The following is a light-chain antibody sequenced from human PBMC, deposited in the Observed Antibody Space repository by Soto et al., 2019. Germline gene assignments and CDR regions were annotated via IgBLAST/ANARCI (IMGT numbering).Light chain of an antibody. V-gene: IGLV2-14*01. J-gene: IGLJ2*01. CDR2: EVS. CDR3: SSYTSSSTPVV. Sequence: QSALTQPASVSGSPEQSITISCTGTSSDDGGYNYVSWYQQHPGKAPKLMIYEVSNRPSGVSNRFSGSKSGNTASLTISGLQAEDEADYYCSSYTSSSTPVVFGGGTKLTVL. CDR1: SSDDGGYNY.